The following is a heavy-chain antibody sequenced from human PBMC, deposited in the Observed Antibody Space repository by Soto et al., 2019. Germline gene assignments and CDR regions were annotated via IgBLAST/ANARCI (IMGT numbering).Heavy chain of an antibody. CDR2: VSYSGRT. Sequence: ETLSLTCSVSGGSINTYYWSWIRQPPGKGLEWIGYVSYSGRTHYNPSLKTRVTISVDMSKNQFSLNLSSVTAADTAVYYCAKDRGPSSSFDYWGQGTLVTVSS. CDR3: AKDRGPSSSFDY. D-gene: IGHD3-10*01. CDR1: GGSINTYY. V-gene: IGHV4-59*01. J-gene: IGHJ4*02.